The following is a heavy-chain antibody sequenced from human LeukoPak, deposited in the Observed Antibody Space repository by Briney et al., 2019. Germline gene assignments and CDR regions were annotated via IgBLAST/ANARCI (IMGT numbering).Heavy chain of an antibody. D-gene: IGHD3-22*01. CDR3: ARDLTMIVFYGMDV. Sequence: GRSLRLSCAASGFTFDDYAMHWVRQAPGKGLEWVSGISWNSGSIGYADSVKGRFTISRDNAKNSLYLQMNSLRAEDTAVYYCARDLTMIVFYGMDVWGQGTTVTVSS. V-gene: IGHV3-9*01. CDR2: ISWNSGSI. J-gene: IGHJ6*02. CDR1: GFTFDDYA.